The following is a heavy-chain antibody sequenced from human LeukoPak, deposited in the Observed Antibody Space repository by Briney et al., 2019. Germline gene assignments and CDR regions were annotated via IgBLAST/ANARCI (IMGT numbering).Heavy chain of an antibody. CDR1: GYSFTSYW. V-gene: IGHV5-51*01. D-gene: IGHD3-22*01. CDR2: IYPGDSDT. J-gene: IGHJ6*02. CDR3: ARHGDSSGYTYYGMDV. Sequence: GESLKISCKGSGYSFTSYWIGWVRQMPGKGLEWMGIIYPGDSDTRYSPSFQGQVTISADKSISTAYLQWSSLKASDTAMYYCARHGDSSGYTYYGMDVWGQGTTVTVSS.